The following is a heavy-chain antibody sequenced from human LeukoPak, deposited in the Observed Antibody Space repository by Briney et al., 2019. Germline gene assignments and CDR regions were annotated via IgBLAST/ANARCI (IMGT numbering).Heavy chain of an antibody. CDR2: IYYSGST. V-gene: IGHV4-39*01. CDR3: ASPQKSGTTVCFDY. Sequence: PSETLSLTCTVSGGSISSSSYYWGWIRQPPGKGLEWIGSIYYSGSTYYNPSLKSRVTISVDTSKNQFSLKLSSVTAADTAVYYCASPQKSGTTVCFDYWGQGTLVTVSS. D-gene: IGHD1-7*01. CDR1: GGSISSSSYY. J-gene: IGHJ4*02.